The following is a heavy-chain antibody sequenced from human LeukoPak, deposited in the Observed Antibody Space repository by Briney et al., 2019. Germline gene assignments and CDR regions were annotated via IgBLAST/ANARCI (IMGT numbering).Heavy chain of an antibody. CDR1: GYTFTSYD. V-gene: IGHV1-8*01. J-gene: IGHJ4*02. Sequence: ASVKVSCKASGYTFTSYDINWVRQATGQGLEWMGWMNPNSGNTGYAQKFQGRVTMTRNTSISTAYMELGSLRSEDTAVYYCARGGSGVALYYFDYWGQGTLVTVSS. D-gene: IGHD5-12*01. CDR3: ARGGSGVALYYFDY. CDR2: MNPNSGNT.